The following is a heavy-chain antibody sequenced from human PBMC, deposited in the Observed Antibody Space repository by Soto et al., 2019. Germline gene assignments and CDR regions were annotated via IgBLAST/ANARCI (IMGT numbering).Heavy chain of an antibody. V-gene: IGHV3-30*18. CDR2: ISYDGSNK. D-gene: IGHD6-19*01. J-gene: IGHJ6*02. CDR3: AKGYEVSPPVASGWYSNYFYGVDV. Sequence: GGSLRLSCAASGFTFSSYGMHWVRQAPGKGLEWVAVISYDGSNKYYADSVKGRFTISRDNSKNTLYLQMNSLRAEDTAVYYCAKGYEVSPPVASGWYSNYFYGVDVWGRGTTVTVSS. CDR1: GFTFSSYG.